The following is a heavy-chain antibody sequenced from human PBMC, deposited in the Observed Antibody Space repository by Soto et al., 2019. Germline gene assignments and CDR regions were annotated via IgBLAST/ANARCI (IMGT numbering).Heavy chain of an antibody. J-gene: IGHJ3*02. CDR3: ARVERGTATTVVDAFDI. Sequence: QVQLQQWGAGLLKPSETLSLTCAVYGGFVTSGSYYWSWIRQPPGKGLECIGEMSHSGGTHFNQSLKSRVTISVDTSKNQFTLKMSSVTAADTALYYCARVERGTATTVVDAFDIWGPGTMVTVSS. V-gene: IGHV4-34*01. CDR1: GGFVTSGSYY. CDR2: MSHSGGT. D-gene: IGHD1-1*01.